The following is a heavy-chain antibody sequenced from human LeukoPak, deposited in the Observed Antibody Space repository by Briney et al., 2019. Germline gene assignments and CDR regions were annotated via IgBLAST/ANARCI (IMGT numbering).Heavy chain of an antibody. D-gene: IGHD3-16*02. V-gene: IGHV4-31*03. Sequence: PSETLSLTCTVSGGSISSGGYYWSWIRQHPGTGLEWIGYIYYSGSTYYNPSLKSRVTISVDTSKNQFSLKLSSVTAADTAVYYCARQGFEITFGGVIVPDAFDIWGQGTMVTVSS. J-gene: IGHJ3*02. CDR1: GGSISSGGYY. CDR3: ARQGFEITFGGVIVPDAFDI. CDR2: IYYSGST.